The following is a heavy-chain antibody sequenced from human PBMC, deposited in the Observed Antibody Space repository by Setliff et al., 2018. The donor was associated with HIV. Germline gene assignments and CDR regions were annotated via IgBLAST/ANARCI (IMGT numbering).Heavy chain of an antibody. CDR3: AIGGRWFGEFNF. J-gene: IGHJ4*02. Sequence: SETLSLTCSVSGASSAASVSDFFWSWIRQPPGKGLEWIGYIYTTESTNYNPSLKSRVTISVDASKNQFSLKLNSVTAADPAGYYCAIGGRWFGEFNFWGQGTLVTVSS. V-gene: IGHV4-4*09. CDR2: IYTTEST. D-gene: IGHD3-10*01. CDR1: GASSAASVSDFF.